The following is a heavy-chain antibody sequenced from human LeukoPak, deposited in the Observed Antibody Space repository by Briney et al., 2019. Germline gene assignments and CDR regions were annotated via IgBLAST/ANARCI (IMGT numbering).Heavy chain of an antibody. Sequence: SDTLSLTGIVSGGSISSTTYYWGLIRQPPGKRLEWIGSIYYSGNTYYNPSLKSRVTISIDTSKNQFSLNLNSVTAADTALYSCARHYLGGNYPNYFNHWGQGTLVTVSS. D-gene: IGHD1-26*01. CDR3: ARHYLGGNYPNYFNH. V-gene: IGHV4-39*01. CDR1: GGSISSTTYY. CDR2: IYYSGNT. J-gene: IGHJ4*02.